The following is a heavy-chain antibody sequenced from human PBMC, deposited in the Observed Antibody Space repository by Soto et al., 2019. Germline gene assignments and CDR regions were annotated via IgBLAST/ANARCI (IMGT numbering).Heavy chain of an antibody. Sequence: GGSLILSCAASGSTSGRYAIHWVRQAPGKWLERIAIISYDGSTKYYADSVKGRFTISRDKSKNALSLQMDSLRVEDTAVYDCARAVGCSGTNCSESWGYYYYDVDVWGQGTTVTVSS. CDR1: GSTSGRYA. J-gene: IGHJ6*02. D-gene: IGHD2-2*01. CDR2: ISYDGSTK. CDR3: ARAVGCSGTNCSESWGYYYYDVDV. V-gene: IGHV3-30*03.